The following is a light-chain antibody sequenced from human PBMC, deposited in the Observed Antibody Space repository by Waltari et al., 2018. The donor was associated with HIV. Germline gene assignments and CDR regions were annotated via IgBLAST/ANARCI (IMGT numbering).Light chain of an antibody. J-gene: IGLJ2*01. CDR2: EVT. CDR3: SSYGDSLKVL. CDR1: SSDIGASHF. Sequence: QSALPQPPPAPGSLAQSVPIPCPGPSSDIGASHFVPWFPHPPHSAPKLLLYEVTRRPSTVSDRFSGSRSGNTAFLTVAGLQPDDEATYFCSSYGDSLKVLFGGGTNVTVL. V-gene: IGLV2-8*01.